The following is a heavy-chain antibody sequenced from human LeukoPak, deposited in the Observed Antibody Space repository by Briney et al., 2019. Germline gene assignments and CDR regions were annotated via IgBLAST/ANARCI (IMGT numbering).Heavy chain of an antibody. D-gene: IGHD2-15*01. Sequence: GGSLRLSCAASGFTFSTYNMNWVRQAPGKGLEWVSSITSSSIYTFYADSVKGRFTISRDNAKNSLYLQMNSLRAEDTAVYYCAKEGLQNDAFDIWGQGTMVTVSS. CDR2: ITSSSIYT. CDR1: GFTFSTYN. V-gene: IGHV3-21*04. CDR3: AKEGLQNDAFDI. J-gene: IGHJ3*02.